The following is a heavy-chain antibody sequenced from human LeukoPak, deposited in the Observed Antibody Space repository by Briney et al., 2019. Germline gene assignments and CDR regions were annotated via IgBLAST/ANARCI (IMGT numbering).Heavy chain of an antibody. CDR3: ARVRGYDYVWGGYRSNWFDP. CDR1: GGSFSGYY. Sequence: SETLSLTCAVYGGSFSGYYWSWIRQPPGKGLEWIGEINHSGSTNYNPSLKSRVTISVDTSKNQFSLKLSSVTAADTAVYYCARVRGYDYVWGGYRSNWFDPWGQGTLVTVSS. J-gene: IGHJ5*02. V-gene: IGHV4-34*01. D-gene: IGHD3-16*02. CDR2: INHSGST.